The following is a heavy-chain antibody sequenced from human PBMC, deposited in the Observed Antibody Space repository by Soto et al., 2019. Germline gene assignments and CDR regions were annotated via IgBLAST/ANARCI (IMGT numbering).Heavy chain of an antibody. J-gene: IGHJ6*03. D-gene: IGHD3-10*01. CDR2: IYYSGST. CDR1: GGSISSYY. CDR3: ARVLRDYPFYYYYMDV. V-gene: IGHV4-59*08. Sequence: SETLSLTCTVSGGSISSYYWSWIRQPPGKGLEWIGYIYYSGSTNYNPSLKSRVAMSVDTSNNQFSLKLSSVTAADTAVYYCARVLRDYPFYYYYMDVWGKGTTVTVSS.